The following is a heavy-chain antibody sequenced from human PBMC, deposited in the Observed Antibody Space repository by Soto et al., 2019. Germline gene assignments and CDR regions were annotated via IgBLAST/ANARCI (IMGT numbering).Heavy chain of an antibody. CDR3: AGIARGH. V-gene: IGHV3-7*01. J-gene: IGHJ4*02. D-gene: IGHD1-26*01. Sequence: EAQLVESGGDLVQPGGSLRLSCAASGFTVNRDWTSWVRQAPGKGLEWVASITDDGTGKFYVDSVKGRFTISRDDAKNSLYLQMIGLRAEDMALYYCAGIARGHWGQGTLVTVSS. CDR2: ITDDGTGK. CDR1: GFTVNRDW.